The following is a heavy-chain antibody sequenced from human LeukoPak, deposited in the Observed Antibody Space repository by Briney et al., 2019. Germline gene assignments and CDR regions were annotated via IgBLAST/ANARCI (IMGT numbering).Heavy chain of an antibody. J-gene: IGHJ3*02. CDR1: GYSFTSYW. CDR2: IYPGDSDT. CDR3: ARRLLLHYYDGSGYPGDAFDI. D-gene: IGHD3-22*01. Sequence: GESLKISCKGSGYSFTSYWIGWVRQMPGKGLEWMGIIYPGDSDTRYSPSFQGQVTISADKSISTAYLQWSSLKASDTAMYYCARRLLLHYYDGSGYPGDAFDIWGQGTMVTVSS. V-gene: IGHV5-51*01.